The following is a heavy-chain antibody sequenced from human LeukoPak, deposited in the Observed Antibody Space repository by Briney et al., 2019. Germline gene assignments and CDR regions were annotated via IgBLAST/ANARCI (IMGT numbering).Heavy chain of an antibody. V-gene: IGHV1-18*01. J-gene: IGHJ4*02. Sequence: ASVKVSCKASGYPCTSYGLTWVRQTPGQGLQWMGWIAAYNGATNYAQIFQGRISMTTDTSTNTGYMELRSLTSDDTAVYYCAREDSNSENFWGQGTLVTVSS. CDR1: GYPCTSYG. CDR2: IAAYNGAT. CDR3: AREDSNSENF. D-gene: IGHD2/OR15-2a*01.